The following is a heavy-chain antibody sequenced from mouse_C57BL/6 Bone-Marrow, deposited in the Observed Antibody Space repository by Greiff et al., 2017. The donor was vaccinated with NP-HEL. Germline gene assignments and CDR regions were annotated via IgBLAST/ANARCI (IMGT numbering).Heavy chain of an antibody. Sequence: EVKVVESGGGLVQPGGSLKLSCAASGFTFSDYGMAWVRQAPRKGPEWVAFISNLAYSIYYADTVTGRFTISRENAKNTLYLEMSSLRSEDTAMYYCARLGQNYYAMDYWGQGTSVTVSS. CDR2: ISNLAYSI. CDR1: GFTFSDYG. J-gene: IGHJ4*01. D-gene: IGHD3-3*01. CDR3: ARLGQNYYAMDY. V-gene: IGHV5-15*01.